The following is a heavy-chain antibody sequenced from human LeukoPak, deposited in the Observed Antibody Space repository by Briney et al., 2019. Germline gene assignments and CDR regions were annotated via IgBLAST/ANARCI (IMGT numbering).Heavy chain of an antibody. Sequence: GGSLRRSCAASGYTFSRYWMHWVRQGPGKGLVWVSRINEDGSSTSYAESVRGRFTNSRDNAKNTLYLQMNSLRAEDAAVYYCTTDTFGARDSWGQGTLVTVSS. D-gene: IGHD3-10*01. CDR2: INEDGSST. J-gene: IGHJ4*02. CDR1: GYTFSRYW. V-gene: IGHV3-74*01. CDR3: TTDTFGARDS.